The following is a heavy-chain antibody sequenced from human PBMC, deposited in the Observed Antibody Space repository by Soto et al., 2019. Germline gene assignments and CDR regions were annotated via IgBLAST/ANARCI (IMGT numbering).Heavy chain of an antibody. CDR2: IDPSDSYT. CDR1: GYSFTSYW. V-gene: IGHV5-10-1*01. J-gene: IGHJ3*02. D-gene: IGHD1-26*01. Sequence: GESLKISCKGSGYSFTSYWISWVRQMPGKGLEWMGRIDPSDSYTNYSPSFQGHVTISADKSISTAYLQWGSLKASDTAMYYCARSYYSNSAFDIWGQGTMVTVS. CDR3: ARSYYSNSAFDI.